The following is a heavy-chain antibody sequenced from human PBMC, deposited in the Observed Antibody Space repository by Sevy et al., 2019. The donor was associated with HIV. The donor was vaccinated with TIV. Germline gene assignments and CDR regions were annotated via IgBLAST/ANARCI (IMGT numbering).Heavy chain of an antibody. Sequence: ASVKVSCKASGYTFTTYDINWVRQATGQGLEWMGRMNPNSGNTGYAQKFQGRVTMTRNTSIETAYMELSSLRSEDTAVYYCARFLSTSYYYYHAMDVWGQGTTVTVSS. CDR2: MNPNSGNT. J-gene: IGHJ6*02. D-gene: IGHD2-2*01. CDR1: GYTFTTYD. V-gene: IGHV1-8*01. CDR3: ARFLSTSYYYYHAMDV.